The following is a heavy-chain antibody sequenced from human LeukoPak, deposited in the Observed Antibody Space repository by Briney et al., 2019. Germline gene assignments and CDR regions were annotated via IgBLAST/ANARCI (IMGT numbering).Heavy chain of an antibody. CDR1: GFTVSSNY. V-gene: IGHV3-53*01. Sequence: PGGSLRLSCAASGFTVSSNYMSWVRQAPGKGLECVSLIHADGSTSYADSVKGRFTISRDNSKNTLHLQMNSLRAEDTAVYYCARRSGVGSYLDYWGQGTLVTVSS. J-gene: IGHJ4*02. D-gene: IGHD3-10*01. CDR2: IHADGST. CDR3: ARRSGVGSYLDY.